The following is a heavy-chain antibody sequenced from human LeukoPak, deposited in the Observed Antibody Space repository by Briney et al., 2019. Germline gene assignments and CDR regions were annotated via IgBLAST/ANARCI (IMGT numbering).Heavy chain of an antibody. CDR1: GLTLRTCG. V-gene: IGHV3-30*02. J-gene: IGHJ6*03. Sequence: GGSLRLSCVPSGLTLRTCGMHWVRQAPGKGLEWLTHIRYDESATYYADSVKGRFTISRENPKNTLYLQMNSRRGEDTAVYYSTKQMIERQQYNDRDVGGKGTSVTVSS. D-gene: IGHD1-14*01. CDR2: IRYDESAT. CDR3: TKQMIERQQYNDRDV.